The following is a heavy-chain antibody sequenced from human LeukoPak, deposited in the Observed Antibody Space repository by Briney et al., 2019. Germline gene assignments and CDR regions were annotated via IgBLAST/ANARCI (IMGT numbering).Heavy chain of an antibody. CDR1: GGSISSGGYY. CDR2: IYYSGST. J-gene: IGHJ3*02. D-gene: IGHD1-26*01. CDR3: ARRIVGTTHDAFDI. Sequence: SETLSLTCTVSGGSISSGGYYWSWIRQHPGKGLEWIGYIYYSGSTYYNPSLKSRVTISVDTSKNQFSLKLSSVTAADTAVYYCARRIVGTTHDAFDIWGQGTLVTVSS. V-gene: IGHV4-31*03.